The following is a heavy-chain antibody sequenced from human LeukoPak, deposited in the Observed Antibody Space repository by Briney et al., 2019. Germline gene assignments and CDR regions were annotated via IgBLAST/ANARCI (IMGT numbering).Heavy chain of an antibody. Sequence: PGGSLRLSCAASGFTVSSNYMTWVRQAPGKGLEWVSLAYSGANTYYADSVKGRFTISRDNSKNTLYLQMNSLRVEDTAVYYCVKDKYPVVVAATLDYWGQGILVTVSS. CDR1: GFTVSSNY. J-gene: IGHJ4*02. CDR3: VKDKYPVVVAATLDY. V-gene: IGHV3-53*01. D-gene: IGHD2-15*01. CDR2: AYSGANT.